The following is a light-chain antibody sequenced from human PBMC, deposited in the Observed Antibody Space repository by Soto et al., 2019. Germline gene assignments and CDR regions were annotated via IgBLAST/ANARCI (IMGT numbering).Light chain of an antibody. CDR1: QSVSSN. CDR2: GAS. J-gene: IGKJ1*01. V-gene: IGKV3-15*01. CDR3: QQYVTSPEWM. Sequence: EIVMTPSPATLSVSPGERATLSCRASQSVSSNLAWYQQKPGQAPRLLIYGASTRATGIPARFSGSGSGTEFTLTISSLQSEDFAVYYCQQYVTSPEWMFGQGTKVDI.